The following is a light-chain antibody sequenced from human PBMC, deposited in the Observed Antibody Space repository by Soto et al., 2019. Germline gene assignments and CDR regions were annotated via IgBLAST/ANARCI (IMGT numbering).Light chain of an antibody. J-gene: IGLJ1*01. CDR1: SSDVGGYNY. CDR2: EVS. CDR3: TSYAGSNNLVV. Sequence: QSVLTQPPSASGSPGQSVTISCTGTSSDVGGYNYVSWYQQHPGKAPKLMISEVSKRPSGVADRFSGSKSGNTASLTVSGLQAEDEADYYCTSYAGSNNLVVFGTGTKLTVL. V-gene: IGLV2-8*01.